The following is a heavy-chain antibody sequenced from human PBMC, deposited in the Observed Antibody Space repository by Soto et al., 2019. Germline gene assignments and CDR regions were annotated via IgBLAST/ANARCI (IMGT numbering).Heavy chain of an antibody. V-gene: IGHV1-18*01. CDR1: GFTFTSYA. Sequence: QVQLVQSGAEVKKPGASVKVSCKASGFTFTSYAISWVRQAPGQGLEWMGWISAYNDNTNDAQKLQGRVTMTTDTSTSTAYMELRSLRSDDTAVYYCARGWFREFVSYFDYWGQGTLVTVSS. D-gene: IGHD3-10*01. CDR3: ARGWFREFVSYFDY. J-gene: IGHJ4*02. CDR2: ISAYNDNT.